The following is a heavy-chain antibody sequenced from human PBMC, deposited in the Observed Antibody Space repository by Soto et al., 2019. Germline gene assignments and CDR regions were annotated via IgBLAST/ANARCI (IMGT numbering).Heavy chain of an antibody. CDR2: ISATGGST. Sequence: PGGSLRLSCAASGFTFNNYAMNWVRQAPGKGLEWVATISATGGSTYYADSVKGRFTISRDNSKNTLYLQMNGLRVEDTAVYYCAKDEVPTVRYWYFDLWGRGTLVTVSS. V-gene: IGHV3-23*01. CDR1: GFTFNNYA. CDR3: AKDEVPTVRYWYFDL. D-gene: IGHD4-17*01. J-gene: IGHJ2*01.